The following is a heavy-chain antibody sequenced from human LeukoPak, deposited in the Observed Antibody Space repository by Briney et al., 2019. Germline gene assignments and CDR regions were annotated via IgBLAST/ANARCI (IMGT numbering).Heavy chain of an antibody. CDR3: TRRPAWIATRGGVDP. D-gene: IGHD3-16*01. V-gene: IGHV4-39*01. CDR2: IYHSGST. CDR1: GGSINSSTSF. J-gene: IGHJ5*02. Sequence: SETLSLTCTVSGGSINSSTSFWGWIRQAPGQGLEWIGSIYHSGSTYYNPSLKSRVTISIDASKNQFSLRLTSVTAADTAVYFCTRRPAWIATRGGVDPWGQGTLVTVSS.